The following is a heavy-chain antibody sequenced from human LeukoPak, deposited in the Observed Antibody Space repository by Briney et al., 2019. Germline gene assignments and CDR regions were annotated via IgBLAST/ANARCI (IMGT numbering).Heavy chain of an antibody. CDR1: GGSISSSSYD. V-gene: IGHV4-39*01. CDR3: ATDYGDTGYWFDP. D-gene: IGHD4-17*01. J-gene: IGHJ5*02. CDR2: IYYSGST. Sequence: SETLSLTCTVSGGSISSSSYDWGWIRQPPGKGLEWIGSIYYSGSTYYNPSLKSRVTISVDTSKNQFSLKLSSVTAADTAVCYCATDYGDTGYWFDPWGQGTLVTVSS.